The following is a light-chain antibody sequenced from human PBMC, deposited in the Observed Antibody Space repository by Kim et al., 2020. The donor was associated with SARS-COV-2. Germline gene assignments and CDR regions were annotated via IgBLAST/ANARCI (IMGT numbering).Light chain of an antibody. J-gene: IGLJ2*01. CDR1: NLGDKX. V-gene: IGLV3-1*01. CDR2: QDI. CDR3: QAWDTSSVV. Sequence: SYELTQPPSVSVSPGQTATITCSGHNLGDKXASWYQQKAGQSPILIIYQDIERPSGIPERFSGSNSGNTATLTISGTQAMDEADYYCQAWDTSSVV.